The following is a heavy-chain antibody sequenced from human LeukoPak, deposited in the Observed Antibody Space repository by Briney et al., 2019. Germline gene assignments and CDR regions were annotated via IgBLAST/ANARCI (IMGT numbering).Heavy chain of an antibody. J-gene: IGHJ5*02. V-gene: IGHV5-10-1*01. CDR2: IDPSDSYT. Sequence: GESLQISCKGSGYSFITYWINWVRQLPGKGLEWMGRIDPSDSYTNYSPSFQGHVTISADKSISTAYLQWSSLKASDTAMYYCAGTGYCSSTSCYSWFDPWGQGTLVTVSS. D-gene: IGHD2-2*01. CDR1: GYSFITYW. CDR3: AGTGYCSSTSCYSWFDP.